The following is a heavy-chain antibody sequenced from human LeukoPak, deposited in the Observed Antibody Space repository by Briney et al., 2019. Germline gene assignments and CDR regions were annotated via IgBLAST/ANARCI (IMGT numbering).Heavy chain of an antibody. D-gene: IGHD6-13*01. CDR3: AREHTSSDYPDY. Sequence: GGSLRLSCAASGFTFSSYEMNWFRQTTGKGLEWVSYISSSGSTIYYADSVKGRFTISRDNAKNSLYLQMNSLRAEDTAVYYCAREHTSSDYPDYWGQGTLVTVSS. J-gene: IGHJ4*02. V-gene: IGHV3-48*03. CDR1: GFTFSSYE. CDR2: ISSSGSTI.